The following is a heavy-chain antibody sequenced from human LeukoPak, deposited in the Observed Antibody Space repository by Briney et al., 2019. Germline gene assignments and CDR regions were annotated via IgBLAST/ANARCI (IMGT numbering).Heavy chain of an antibody. V-gene: IGHV1-24*01. J-gene: IGHJ4*02. D-gene: IGHD6-19*01. Sequence: GASVKVSCKASGYTFTGYYMHWVRQAPGKGLEWMGGFDPEDGETIYAQKFQGRVTMTEDTSTDTAYMELSSLRSEDTAVYYCATPGSSGPEYYFDYWGQGTLVTVSS. CDR1: GYTFTGYY. CDR3: ATPGSSGPEYYFDY. CDR2: FDPEDGET.